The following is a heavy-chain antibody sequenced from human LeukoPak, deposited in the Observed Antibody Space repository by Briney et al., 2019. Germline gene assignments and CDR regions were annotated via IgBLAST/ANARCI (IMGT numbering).Heavy chain of an antibody. V-gene: IGHV1-2*02. CDR2: IKPESGRT. CDR1: GYTFTNYG. D-gene: IGHD2-15*01. J-gene: IGHJ4*02. Sequence: ASVKVSCKASGYTFTNYGISWVRQAPGQGLEWMGWIKPESGRTHYAQKFQGGVTMTRDTSISTAYMELSRLRSDDTALYYCARGGKYGCSAGSCYSDYWGQGTLVTVSS. CDR3: ARGGKYGCSAGSCYSDY.